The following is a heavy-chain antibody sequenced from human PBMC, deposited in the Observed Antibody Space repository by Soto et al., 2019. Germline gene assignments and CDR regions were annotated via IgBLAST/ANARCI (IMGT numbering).Heavy chain of an antibody. CDR1: GFTFRSYG. CDR3: ARERAQVNYYCGMDV. V-gene: IGHV3-33*01. J-gene: IGHJ6*02. CDR2: IWYGGSNK. Sequence: QEQLVESGGGVVQPGRSLRLSCAASGFTFRSYGMHWVRQAPGKGLEWVAVIWYGGSNKYYAESVKGRFTISRDHSKNRLYLQMNRLRVEDTAVYYCARERAQVNYYCGMDVWGQGTTVTVSS.